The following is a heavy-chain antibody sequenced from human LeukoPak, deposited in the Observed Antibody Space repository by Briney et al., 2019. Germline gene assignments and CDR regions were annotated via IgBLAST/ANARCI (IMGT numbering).Heavy chain of an antibody. CDR3: ASSVVPAAVLDY. CDR1: GFTFSSYS. V-gene: IGHV3-21*01. CDR2: ISSSSSYI. Sequence: GGSLRLSCAASGFTFSSYSMNRVRQAPGKGLEWVSSISSSSSYIYYADSVKGRFTISRDNAKNSLYLQMNSLRAEDTAVYYCASSVVPAAVLDYWGQGTLVTVPS. D-gene: IGHD2-2*01. J-gene: IGHJ4*02.